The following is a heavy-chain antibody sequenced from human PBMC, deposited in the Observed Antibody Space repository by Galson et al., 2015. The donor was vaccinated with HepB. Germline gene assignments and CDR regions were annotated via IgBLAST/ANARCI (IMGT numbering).Heavy chain of an antibody. Sequence: ETLSLTCAVYGGSLSGYYWSWIRQPPGKGLEWIGEINRSGRTNYKPSLKSRVTISVDASKNQFSLKLRSATAADTAVYYCARGPDYYDSSGSYGMDVWGQGTTVTVSS. CDR1: GGSLSGYY. J-gene: IGHJ6*02. D-gene: IGHD3-22*01. V-gene: IGHV4-34*01. CDR3: ARGPDYYDSSGSYGMDV. CDR2: INRSGRT.